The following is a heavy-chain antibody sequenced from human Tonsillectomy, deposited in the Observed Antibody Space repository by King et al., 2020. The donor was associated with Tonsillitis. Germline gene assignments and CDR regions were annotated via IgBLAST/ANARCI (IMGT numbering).Heavy chain of an antibody. CDR2: ISRNSGSI. CDR3: AKYLQFAQGNHLDD. D-gene: IGHD1-14*01. V-gene: IGHV3-9*01. J-gene: IGHJ4*02. CDR1: GFTFDDFA. Sequence: VQLVESGGGLVQPGRSLRLSCAASGFTFDDFAMHWFRQAPGKGLEWVSVISRNSGSIAYADSVKGRFTISRDNATSSLYLQMNRLRAEDTALYYCAKYLQFAQGNHLDDWGQGTLVTVSS.